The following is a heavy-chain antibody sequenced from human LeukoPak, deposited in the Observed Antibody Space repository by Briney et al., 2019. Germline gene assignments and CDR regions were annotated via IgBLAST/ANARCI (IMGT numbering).Heavy chain of an antibody. CDR1: GGSVSSGSYY. CDR3: ASGSGSADY. Sequence: PSETLSLTCTVSGGSVSSGSYYWSWIRQPPGKGLEWIGYIYYSGSTNCNPSLKSRVTISVDTSKNQFSLKLSSVTAADTAVYYCASGSGSADYWGQGTLVTVSS. D-gene: IGHD3-10*01. CDR2: IYYSGST. V-gene: IGHV4-61*01. J-gene: IGHJ4*02.